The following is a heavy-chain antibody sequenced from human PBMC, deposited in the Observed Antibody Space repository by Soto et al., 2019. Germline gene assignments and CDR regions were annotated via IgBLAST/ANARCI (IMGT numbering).Heavy chain of an antibody. CDR3: ARRAAAGTGTSRYNWFDP. V-gene: IGHV4-34*01. D-gene: IGHD6-13*01. J-gene: IGHJ5*02. CDR1: GGSFRGYY. Sequence: QVQLQQWGAGLLKPSETLSLTCAVYGGSFRGYYWSWIRQPPGKGLEWIGEINHSGSTNYNPSLKSRVTLSVDTSKNQFSLKLSSVTAADTAVYYWARRAAAGTGTSRYNWFDPWGQGTLVTVSS. CDR2: INHSGST.